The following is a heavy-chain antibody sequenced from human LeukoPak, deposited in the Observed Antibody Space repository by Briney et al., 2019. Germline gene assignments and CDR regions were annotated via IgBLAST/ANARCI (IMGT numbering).Heavy chain of an antibody. J-gene: IGHJ6*03. Sequence: SETLSLTCAVYGGSFSGYYWSWIRQPPGKGLEWIGEINHSGSANYNPSLKSRVTLSVDTSKNQFSLKLSSVTAADTAVYYCARGRGYCSGGSCSRPPSYYYYYMDVWGKGTTVTVSS. V-gene: IGHV4-34*01. D-gene: IGHD2-15*01. CDR3: ARGRGYCSGGSCSRPPSYYYYYMDV. CDR1: GGSFSGYY. CDR2: INHSGSA.